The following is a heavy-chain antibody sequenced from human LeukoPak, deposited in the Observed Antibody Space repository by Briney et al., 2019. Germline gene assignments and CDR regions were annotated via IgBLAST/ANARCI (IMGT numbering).Heavy chain of an antibody. CDR2: IIPIFGTA. Sequence: SVKVSCKASGGTFSTYAISWVRQAPGQGLEWMGGIIPIFGTADYAQKFQGRVSITTDESTSTAYMELSSLRSEDTAVYYCARDRRSRSENAFDIWGQGTMVTVSS. CDR1: GGTFSTYA. J-gene: IGHJ3*02. CDR3: ARDRRSRSENAFDI. V-gene: IGHV1-69*05.